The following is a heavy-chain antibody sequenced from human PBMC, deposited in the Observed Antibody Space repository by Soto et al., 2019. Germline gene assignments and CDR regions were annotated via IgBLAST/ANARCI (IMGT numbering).Heavy chain of an antibody. Sequence: QITLKESGPPLVKPTQTLTLTCTFSGFSLSTSGVGVGWIRQPPGKALEWLALIYWDDDKRYSPSLKSRLTITKDTDKNQVVLTMTNMDPVDTATYYCAHRKKWSIPNVAFDIWGQGTMVTVSS. CDR1: GFSLSTSGVG. CDR2: IYWDDDK. CDR3: AHRKKWSIPNVAFDI. V-gene: IGHV2-5*02. J-gene: IGHJ3*02. D-gene: IGHD2-8*01.